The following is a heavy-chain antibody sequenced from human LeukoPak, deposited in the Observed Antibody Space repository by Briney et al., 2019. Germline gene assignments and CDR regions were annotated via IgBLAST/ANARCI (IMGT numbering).Heavy chain of an antibody. Sequence: PGGSLRLSCAASGFTFSSYGMHWVRQAPGKGLEWVSSTSSSSSYIYYADSVKGRFTISRDNAKNSLYLKMNSLRAEDTAVYYCAILSKGYYGSGSYSEGIDYWGQGTLVTVSS. CDR2: TSSSSSYI. D-gene: IGHD3-10*01. V-gene: IGHV3-21*01. CDR3: AILSKGYYGSGSYSEGIDY. CDR1: GFTFSSYG. J-gene: IGHJ4*02.